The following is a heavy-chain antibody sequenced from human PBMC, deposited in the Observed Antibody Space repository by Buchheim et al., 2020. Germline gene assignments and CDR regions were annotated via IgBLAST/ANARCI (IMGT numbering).Heavy chain of an antibody. D-gene: IGHD6-13*01. Sequence: QVQLVQSGAEVKKPGASVKVSCKASGYTFTSYYMHWVRQAPGQGLEWMGIINPSGGSTSYAQKFQGRVTMTRDTSTSTVYMELSSLRSEDTAVYYCARDLDRGSSSINKDYYYYGMDVWGQGTT. CDR1: GYTFTSYY. V-gene: IGHV1-46*01. J-gene: IGHJ6*02. CDR3: ARDLDRGSSSINKDYYYYGMDV. CDR2: INPSGGST.